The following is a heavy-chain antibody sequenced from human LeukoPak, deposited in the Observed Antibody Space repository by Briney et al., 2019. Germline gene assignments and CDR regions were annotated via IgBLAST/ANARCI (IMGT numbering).Heavy chain of an antibody. CDR2: IFSSGSS. CDR3: AREIKVKNDFLTGYYHQYHYGLDV. V-gene: IGHV4-4*07. CDR1: GGSVSSYY. D-gene: IGHD3-9*01. Sequence: PSETLSLTCTVSGGSVSSYYWSWIRQPAGKGLDWIGRIFSSGSSKYNPSLKSRVSMSVDTSKNQFSLPLSSVTAADTAVYYCAREIKVKNDFLTGYYHQYHYGLDVWGQGTTVTVSS. J-gene: IGHJ6*02.